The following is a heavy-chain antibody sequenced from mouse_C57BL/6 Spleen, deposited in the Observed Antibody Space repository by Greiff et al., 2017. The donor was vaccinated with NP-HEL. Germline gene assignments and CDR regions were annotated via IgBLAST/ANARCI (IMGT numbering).Heavy chain of an antibody. J-gene: IGHJ3*01. CDR3: APNYEYGWFAD. CDR1: GYTFTSYW. CDR2: IHPNSGST. D-gene: IGHD2-4*01. Sequence: QVQLQQPGAELVKPGASVKLSCKASGYTFTSYWMHWVKQRPGQGLEWIGMIHPNSGSTNYNEKFKSKATLTVDKSSSTAYMQLSSLTSEDAAVYYCAPNYEYGWFADWGQGTLVTVSA. V-gene: IGHV1-64*01.